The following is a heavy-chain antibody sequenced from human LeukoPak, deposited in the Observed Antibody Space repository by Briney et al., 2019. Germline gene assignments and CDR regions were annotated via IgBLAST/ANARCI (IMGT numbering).Heavy chain of an antibody. D-gene: IGHD2-2*01. Sequence: SETLSLTCTVSGGSISSSSYYWGWIRQPPGTGLEWIGSIYYSGSTYYNPSLKSRVTISVDTSKNQFSLKLSSVTAADTAVYYCARRSDIVVDWFDPWGQGTLVTVSS. CDR1: GGSISSSSYY. CDR3: ARRSDIVVDWFDP. J-gene: IGHJ5*02. V-gene: IGHV4-39*01. CDR2: IYYSGST.